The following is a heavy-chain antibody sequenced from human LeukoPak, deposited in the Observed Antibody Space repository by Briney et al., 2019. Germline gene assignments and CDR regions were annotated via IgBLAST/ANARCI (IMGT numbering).Heavy chain of an antibody. CDR2: INPNSDGP. V-gene: IGHV1-2*02. CDR1: GYTFTGYY. D-gene: IGHD3-16*01. J-gene: IGHJ5*02. CDR3: ARDVSAGGTNWFDP. Sequence: ASVKVSCKASGYTFTGYYIHWVRQAPGQGLEWMGWINPNSDGPNYAQKFQGRVTMTRDTSISTAYMAMSRLRSDDTAVYYCARDVSAGGTNWFDPWGQGTLVTVSS.